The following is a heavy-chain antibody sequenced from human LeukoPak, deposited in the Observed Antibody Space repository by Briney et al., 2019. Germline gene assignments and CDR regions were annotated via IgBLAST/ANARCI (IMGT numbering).Heavy chain of an antibody. J-gene: IGHJ3*02. CDR1: DGSISGYS. CDR2: IYYSGST. D-gene: IGHD3-22*01. V-gene: IGHV4-59*01. Sequence: SETLSLTCTVSDGSISGYSWSWIRQPPGKGLEWIGYIYYSGSTNYNPSLKSRVTISVDTSKNQFSLKLSSVTAADTAVYYCARGNNYYDSSGYYRRVNAFDIWGQGTMVTVSS. CDR3: ARGNNYYDSSGYYRRVNAFDI.